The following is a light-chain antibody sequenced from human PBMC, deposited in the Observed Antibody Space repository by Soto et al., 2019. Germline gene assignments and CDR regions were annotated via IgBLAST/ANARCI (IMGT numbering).Light chain of an antibody. CDR1: NSDVGVYNY. Sequence: QSVLTQPASVSGSPGQSITISCTGSNSDVGVYNYVSWYQQHPGKAPKLIIYDVSNRPSGVSTRFSGSKSGSTASLTISGLQAEDEATYYCSSYTTTSTLVFGGGTKVTVL. CDR2: DVS. J-gene: IGLJ2*01. CDR3: SSYTTTSTLV. V-gene: IGLV2-14*01.